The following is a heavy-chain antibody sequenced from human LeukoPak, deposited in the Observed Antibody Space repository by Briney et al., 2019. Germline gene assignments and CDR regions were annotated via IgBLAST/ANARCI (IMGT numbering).Heavy chain of an antibody. CDR3: AKEEWELLRIGAFDI. D-gene: IGHD1-26*01. J-gene: IGHJ3*02. Sequence: GGSLRLSCAASGFTFSSYGMHWVRQAPGKGLEWVAVISYDGSNKYYADSVKGRFTISRDNSKNTLYLQMNSLRAEDTAVYYCAKEEWELLRIGAFDIWGQGTMVTVSS. CDR1: GFTFSSYG. CDR2: ISYDGSNK. V-gene: IGHV3-30*18.